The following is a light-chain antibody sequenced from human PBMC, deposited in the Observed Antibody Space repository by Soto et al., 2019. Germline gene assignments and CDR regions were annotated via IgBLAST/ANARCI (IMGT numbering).Light chain of an antibody. CDR3: CSYAGSSTFSYV. CDR2: EGS. CDR1: SSDVGSYNL. J-gene: IGLJ1*01. Sequence: QSVLTQPASVSGSPGQSITISCTGTSSDVGSYNLVSWYQQHPGKAPKLMIYEGSKRPSGVSNRFSGPKSGNTASLTISGLQAEDEADYYCCSYAGSSTFSYVFGTGTKVTVL. V-gene: IGLV2-23*03.